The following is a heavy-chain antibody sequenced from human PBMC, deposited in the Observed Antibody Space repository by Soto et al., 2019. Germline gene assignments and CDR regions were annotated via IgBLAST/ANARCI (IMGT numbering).Heavy chain of an antibody. CDR1: GYTFTSYA. J-gene: IGHJ6*03. D-gene: IGHD7-27*01. V-gene: IGHV1-3*01. CDR3: ARAPPHPGDIPGRNYYYYMDV. CDR2: INAGNGNT. Sequence: QVQLVQSGAEVKKPGASVKVSCKASGYTFTSYAMHWVRQAPGQRLEWMGWINAGNGNTKYSQKFQGRVTITRDTSASTAYMELSSLRSEDTAVYYCARAPPHPGDIPGRNYYYYMDVWGKGTTVTVSS.